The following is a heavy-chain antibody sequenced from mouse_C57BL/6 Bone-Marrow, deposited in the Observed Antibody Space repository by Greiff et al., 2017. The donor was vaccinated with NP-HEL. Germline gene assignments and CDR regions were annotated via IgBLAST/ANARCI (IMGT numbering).Heavy chain of an antibody. V-gene: IGHV5-17*01. D-gene: IGHD2-4*01. J-gene: IGHJ3*01. Sequence: DVQLVESGGGLVKPGGSLKLSCAASGFTFSDYGMHWFRQAPEKGLEWVAYISSGSGTIYYADTVKGRFTISRDDAKNTLFLQMTRLRSEDTAMYYCAIFYDYDVKFAYWGQGTLVTVSA. CDR1: GFTFSDYG. CDR3: AIFYDYDVKFAY. CDR2: ISSGSGTI.